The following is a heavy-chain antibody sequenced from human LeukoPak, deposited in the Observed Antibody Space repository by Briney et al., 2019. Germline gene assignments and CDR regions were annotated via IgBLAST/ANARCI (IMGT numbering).Heavy chain of an antibody. CDR1: GFTFGDYA. D-gene: IGHD3-22*01. Sequence: GGSLRLSCTASGFTFGDYAMSWVRPAPGKGLEWVGFIRSKAYGGTTEYAASVKGRFTISRDDSKSIAYLQMNSLKTEDTAVYYCTRRTRSASGYSYWGQGTLVTVSS. CDR3: TRRTRSASGYSY. J-gene: IGHJ4*02. V-gene: IGHV3-49*04. CDR2: IRSKAYGGTT.